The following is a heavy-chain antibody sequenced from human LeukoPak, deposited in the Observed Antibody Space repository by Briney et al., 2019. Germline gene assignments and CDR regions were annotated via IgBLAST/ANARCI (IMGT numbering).Heavy chain of an antibody. CDR2: INSDGSSA. Sequence: GGSLKLSCAASGFTFNNYWMHWVRQAPGKGLVWVSGINSDGSSATYADSVKGRFTISRDNAKNTLYLEMNSLRAEDMAVYYCAIGVVIATAFDNWGQGTLVTVSS. J-gene: IGHJ4*02. CDR3: AIGVVIATAFDN. D-gene: IGHD2-21*01. V-gene: IGHV3-74*01. CDR1: GFTFNNYW.